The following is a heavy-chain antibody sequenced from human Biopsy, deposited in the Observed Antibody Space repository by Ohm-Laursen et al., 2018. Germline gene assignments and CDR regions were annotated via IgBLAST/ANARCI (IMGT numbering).Heavy chain of an antibody. CDR2: ISGGGTI. V-gene: IGHV3-11*01. J-gene: IGHJ6*02. CDR3: ARTPILIVSAGLAYRHRRHLQGMDV. D-gene: IGHD6-13*01. CDR1: GFSFSDYH. Sequence: SLRLSCAATGFSFSDYHMRWIRQAPGRGLEWVSYISGGGTIYYGDSMKGRVTISRDNANDQVVLTVNNVDPADTATYYCARTPILIVSAGLAYRHRRHLQGMDVWGQGIAVTVS.